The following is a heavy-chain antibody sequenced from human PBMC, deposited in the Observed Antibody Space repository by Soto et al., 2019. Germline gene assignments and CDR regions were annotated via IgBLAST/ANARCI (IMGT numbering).Heavy chain of an antibody. Sequence: EVQLLESGGDLLQPGGSLRLSCAASGFTFSSYAMSWVRQAPGKGLEWVSSISGNGGSTFYGDFVKGRFTISRDNSKNTLYLQMNSLRVEDTAIYYCAKDRHPRIQVSLPLDYWGLGTLVTVSS. J-gene: IGHJ4*02. D-gene: IGHD5-18*01. CDR3: AKDRHPRIQVSLPLDY. V-gene: IGHV3-23*01. CDR1: GFTFSSYA. CDR2: ISGNGGST.